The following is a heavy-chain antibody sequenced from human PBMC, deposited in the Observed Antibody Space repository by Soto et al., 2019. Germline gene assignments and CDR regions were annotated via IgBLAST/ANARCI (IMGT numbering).Heavy chain of an antibody. J-gene: IGHJ4*02. CDR1: GFSISSGFY. CDR3: ARGMNPQDY. Sequence: SETLSLTCTVSGFSISSGFYWGWVRQPPGKGLEWIGAIYHSGTTYFNPSLKSRVTMAIDTSKNQFSLSLASVAAADTAMYYCARGMNPQDYWGQGTLVTVSS. D-gene: IGHD6-13*01. V-gene: IGHV4-38-2*02. CDR2: IYHSGTT.